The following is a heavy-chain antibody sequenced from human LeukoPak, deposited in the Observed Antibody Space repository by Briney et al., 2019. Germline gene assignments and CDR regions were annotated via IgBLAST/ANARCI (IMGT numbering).Heavy chain of an antibody. CDR1: GFTFSGSA. CDR3: TRNGYGDDYYYYYMDV. Sequence: GGSLRLSCAASGFTFSGSAMHWVRQASGKGLEWVGRIRSKANSYATAYAASVKGRFTISRDDSKNTAYLQMNSLKTEDTAVYYCTRNGYGDDYYYYYMDVWGKGTTVTVSS. CDR2: IRSKANSYAT. D-gene: IGHD4-17*01. J-gene: IGHJ6*03. V-gene: IGHV3-73*01.